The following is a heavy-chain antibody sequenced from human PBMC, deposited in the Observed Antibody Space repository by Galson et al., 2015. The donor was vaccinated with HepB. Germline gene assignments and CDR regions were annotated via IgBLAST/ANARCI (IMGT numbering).Heavy chain of an antibody. CDR3: ARDPSFYGGNSGNWFDP. Sequence: SLRLSCAASGFTFDDYGMSWVRQAPGKGLEWVSGINWNGGSTGYADSVKGRFTISRDNAKNSLYLQMNSLRAEDTALYYCARDPSFYGGNSGNWFDPWGQGTLVTVSS. V-gene: IGHV3-20*04. J-gene: IGHJ5*02. CDR1: GFTFDDYG. CDR2: INWNGGST. D-gene: IGHD4-23*01.